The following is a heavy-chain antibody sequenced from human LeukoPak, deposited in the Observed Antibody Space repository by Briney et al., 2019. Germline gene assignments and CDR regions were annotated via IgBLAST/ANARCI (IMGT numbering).Heavy chain of an antibody. V-gene: IGHV3-21*06. CDR3: ARDRPTGASRVFVIQ. CDR1: GFNFNSYA. D-gene: IGHD5-18*01. Sequence: GGSLRLSRAVSGFNFNSYAMTWVRQAPGKGLEWISSMSSGGTYIYYADSVRGRFTISRDNTKNSLYLLMNDLRVEDTALYYCARDRPTGASRVFVIQWGQGTPVTVSS. CDR2: MSSGGTYI. J-gene: IGHJ4*02.